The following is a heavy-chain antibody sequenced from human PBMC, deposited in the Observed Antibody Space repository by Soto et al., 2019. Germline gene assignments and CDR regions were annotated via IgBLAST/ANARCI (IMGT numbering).Heavy chain of an antibody. D-gene: IGHD3-10*01. CDR1: GLTFNNNP. CDR3: AKGRGGSGSLTPRVDF. V-gene: IGHV3-23*01. Sequence: EVQLLESGGGLVQPGGPLSLSCAASGLTFNNNPMPWAGQPPGKGLDWVSAISGGGDTTSYADSVKGRFTVSRDGSKNTLYLQMSSLRAEDTALYYCAKGRGGSGSLTPRVDFWGQGTLVTVSS. CDR2: ISGGGDTT. J-gene: IGHJ4*02.